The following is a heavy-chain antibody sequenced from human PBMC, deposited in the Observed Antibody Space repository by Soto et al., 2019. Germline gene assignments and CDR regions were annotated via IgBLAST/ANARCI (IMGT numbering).Heavy chain of an antibody. CDR2: IYYSGST. V-gene: IGHV4-59*01. Sequence: QVQLQESGPGLVKPSETLSLTCTVSGGSISSYYWSWIRQPPGKGLEWIGYIYYSGSTNYNPSLNSRVTISVDTSQNQFSLKLSSVTAADTAVYYCARMTFDDYFDYWGQGTLVTVSS. CDR3: ARMTFDDYFDY. J-gene: IGHJ4*02. D-gene: IGHD2-21*02. CDR1: GGSISSYY.